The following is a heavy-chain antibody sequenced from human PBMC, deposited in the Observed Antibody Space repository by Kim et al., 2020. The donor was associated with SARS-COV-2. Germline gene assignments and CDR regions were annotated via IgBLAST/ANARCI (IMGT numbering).Heavy chain of an antibody. V-gene: IGHV4-34*01. Sequence: SETLSLTCAVYGGSFSGYYWSWIRQPPGKGLEWIGEINHSGSTNYNPSLKSRVTISVDTSKNQFSLKLSSVTAADTAVYYCARGQRSFGVVIIRYYYYYYMDVWGKGTTVTVSS. CDR2: INHSGST. CDR1: GGSFSGYY. CDR3: ARGQRSFGVVIIRYYYYYYMDV. D-gene: IGHD3-3*01. J-gene: IGHJ6*03.